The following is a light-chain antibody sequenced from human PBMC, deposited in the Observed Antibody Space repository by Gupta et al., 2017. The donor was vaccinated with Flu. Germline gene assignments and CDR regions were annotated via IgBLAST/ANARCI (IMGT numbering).Light chain of an antibody. V-gene: IGKV2-30*02. J-gene: IGKJ2*01. CDR1: QTRVHSDGDTY. CDR2: KGS. Sequence: VTLGQPASISCSASQTRVHSDGDTYLNWFRQRPGQSPRRLIYKGSNRDSGVPDRFSGNGSGTDFTLKIRGGGAEDVGIYYCRQREHCPYTFGQGTKLEIK. CDR3: RQREHCPYT.